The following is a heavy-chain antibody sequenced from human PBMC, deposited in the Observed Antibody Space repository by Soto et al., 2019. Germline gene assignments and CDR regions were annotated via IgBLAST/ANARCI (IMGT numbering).Heavy chain of an antibody. J-gene: IGHJ5*02. D-gene: IGHD3-3*01. CDR3: ATRITVFGLLIPPFDP. Sequence: SDTLSLTCAVYGGSVNGYYWNWIRQPPGKGLEWIGEINHTGGTHYNPSLKRRVTMSVDTSKNQFSLRLSSVTAADTAIYYCATRITVFGLLIPPFDPWGQGTRVTVSS. CDR2: INHTGGT. V-gene: IGHV4-34*01. CDR1: GGSVNGYY.